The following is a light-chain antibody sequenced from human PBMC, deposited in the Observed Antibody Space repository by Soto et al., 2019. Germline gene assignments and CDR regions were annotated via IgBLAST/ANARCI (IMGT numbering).Light chain of an antibody. J-gene: IGKJ3*01. CDR2: AAS. CDR1: QSISSY. Sequence: DIQMTQSPSSLSASVGDRVTITCRASQSISSYLNWYQQKPGKAPKLLIYAASRLQSGVPSRFSGSGSGTDFTLTIISLKPEDFATYYCQQSYSTPITFGPGTKVDIK. CDR3: QQSYSTPIT. V-gene: IGKV1-39*01.